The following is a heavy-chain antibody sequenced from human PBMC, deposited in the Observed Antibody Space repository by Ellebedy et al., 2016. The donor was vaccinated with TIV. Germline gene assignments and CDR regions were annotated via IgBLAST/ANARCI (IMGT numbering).Heavy chain of an antibody. V-gene: IGHV4-59*08. Sequence: SETLSLTXSVSNASVNSIYWSWIRQTPGKGLEWIGYVHNSGSTYYNVPFKSRVSISIDSSKKNVFLNLRSVTAADTAFYYCTRHEGASFGSWGQGTLVTVSS. CDR1: NASVNSIY. J-gene: IGHJ4*02. CDR2: VHNSGST. CDR3: TRHEGASFGS. D-gene: IGHD3-16*01.